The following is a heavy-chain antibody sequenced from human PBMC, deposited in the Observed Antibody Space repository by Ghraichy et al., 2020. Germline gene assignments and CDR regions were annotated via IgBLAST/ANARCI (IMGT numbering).Heavy chain of an antibody. J-gene: IGHJ4*02. CDR2: SRNKANSYST. V-gene: IGHV3-72*01. CDR1: GFIFSDHY. CDR3: VRVGYRSRWLFDY. Sequence: GGSLRLSCAASGFIFSDHYMDWVRQAPGKGLEWVGRSRNKANSYSTEYAASVKGRFTISRDDSENSLFLQMNSLKTEDTAVYYCVRVGYRSRWLFDYWGQGTLVTVSS. D-gene: IGHD6-13*01.